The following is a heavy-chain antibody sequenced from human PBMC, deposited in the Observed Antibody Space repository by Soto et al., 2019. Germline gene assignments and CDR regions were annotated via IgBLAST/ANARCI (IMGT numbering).Heavy chain of an antibody. CDR3: ARHPGGRGYYNGMDV. D-gene: IGHD2-15*01. CDR1: GGTFSSYA. Sequence: QVQLVQSGAEVKKPGSSVKVSCKASGGTFSSYAISWVRQAPGQGLEWMGGINPIFGTANYAEKFQGRVTITADESTSTPYMERSSLRSEDTAVYYCARHPGGRGYYNGMDVWGQGTTVTVSS. J-gene: IGHJ6*02. CDR2: INPIFGTA. V-gene: IGHV1-69*12.